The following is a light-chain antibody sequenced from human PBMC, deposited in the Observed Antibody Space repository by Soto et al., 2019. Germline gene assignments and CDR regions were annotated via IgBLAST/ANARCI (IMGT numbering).Light chain of an antibody. CDR1: SSDVAIYDL. J-gene: IGLJ1*01. V-gene: IGLV2-23*01. Sequence: QSALTQPASVSGSPGQSITLSCTGSSSDVAIYDLVSWYQQLPGKAPKLVISEGSKRASGVSNRFSGSKSGNTASLTISGLQAEDEADYYCCSYEDITTSYVCGTGTKVTVL. CDR3: CSYEDITTSYV. CDR2: EGS.